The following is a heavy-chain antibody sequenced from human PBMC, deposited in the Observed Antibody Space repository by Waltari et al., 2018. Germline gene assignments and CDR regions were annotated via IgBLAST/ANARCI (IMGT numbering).Heavy chain of an antibody. CDR2: ISSSSSTI. CDR3: ARDFSNYYYYMDV. V-gene: IGHV3-48*04. J-gene: IGHJ6*03. CDR1: GFTFSSYS. Sequence: EVQLVESGGGLVQPGGSLRLSCAASGFTFSSYSMNWVRQAPGQGLEWVSYISSSSSTIYDADSVKGRFTISRDNAKNSLYLQMNSLRAEDTAVYYCARDFSNYYYYMDVWGKGTTVT.